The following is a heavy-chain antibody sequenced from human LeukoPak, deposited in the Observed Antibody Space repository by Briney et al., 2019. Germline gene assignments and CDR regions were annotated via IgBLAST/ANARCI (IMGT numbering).Heavy chain of an antibody. Sequence: GGSLRLSCAASGFTFDDYAMHWVRQAQGKCLGWVSAISGDGGSTYYADSVKGRFTISRDNSRNSLYLQMNSLRTADTALYYCAKVLEEQLETLFDVWGKGTPVTVSS. CDR1: GFTFDDYA. J-gene: IGHJ4*02. CDR3: AKVLEEQLETLFDV. CDR2: ISGDGGST. D-gene: IGHD6-13*01. V-gene: IGHV3-43*02.